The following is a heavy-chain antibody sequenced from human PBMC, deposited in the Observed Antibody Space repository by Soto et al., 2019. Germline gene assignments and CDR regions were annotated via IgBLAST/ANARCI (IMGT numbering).Heavy chain of an antibody. CDR2: IYYSRST. CDR1: GGSISSGCYH. Sequence: QVHLQETGPGLLNPSQTLSLTFTVSGGSISSGCYHWSWIRQHPRKGLEWIGYIYYSRSTYYNPSPKRRFTISVEASKHQFSLELSSVTAGGTAVYYCARAGGITTHLCDYYYMDVWGKGTTVTVS. CDR3: ARAGGITTHLCDYYYMDV. V-gene: IGHV4-31*03. D-gene: IGHD4-4*01. J-gene: IGHJ6*03.